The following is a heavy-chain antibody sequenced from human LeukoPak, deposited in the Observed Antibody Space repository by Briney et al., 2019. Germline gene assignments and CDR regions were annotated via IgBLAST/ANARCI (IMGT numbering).Heavy chain of an antibody. D-gene: IGHD3-10*01. CDR2: ISSSGSTI. CDR3: AYGSGSRRGYYYGMDV. Sequence: GGSLRLSCAASGFTFSSYEMNWVRQAPGKGLEWVSYISSSGSTIYYAASVKGRFTISRDNAKNSLYLQMNSLRAEDTAVYYCAYGSGSRRGYYYGMDVWGQGTTVTVSS. J-gene: IGHJ6*02. V-gene: IGHV3-48*03. CDR1: GFTFSSYE.